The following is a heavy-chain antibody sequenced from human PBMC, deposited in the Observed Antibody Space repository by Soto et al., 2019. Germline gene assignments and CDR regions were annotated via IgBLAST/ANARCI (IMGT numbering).Heavy chain of an antibody. Sequence: SGGSLRLSCAASGFTFSSYEMNWVRQAPGKGLEWVSYISSSGSTIYYADSVKGRFTISRDNAKNSLYLQMNSLRAEDTAVYYCARAEQQLPFYYYYGMDVWGQGTTVTVSS. CDR2: ISSSGSTI. V-gene: IGHV3-48*03. J-gene: IGHJ6*02. CDR3: ARAEQQLPFYYYYGMDV. CDR1: GFTFSSYE. D-gene: IGHD6-13*01.